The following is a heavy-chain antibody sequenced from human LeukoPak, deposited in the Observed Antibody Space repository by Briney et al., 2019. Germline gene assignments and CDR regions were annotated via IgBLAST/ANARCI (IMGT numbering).Heavy chain of an antibody. CDR3: ARDPFHYTYYYDSSGYRYGMDV. D-gene: IGHD3-22*01. CDR2: INSDGSST. Sequence: GGSLRLSCAASGFTFSGYWMHWVRQAPGKGLVWVSRINSDGSSTSYADSVKGRFTISRDNAKNTLYLQMNSLRAEDTAVYYCARDPFHYTYYYDSSGYRYGMDVWGQGTTVTVSS. J-gene: IGHJ6*02. CDR1: GFTFSGYW. V-gene: IGHV3-74*01.